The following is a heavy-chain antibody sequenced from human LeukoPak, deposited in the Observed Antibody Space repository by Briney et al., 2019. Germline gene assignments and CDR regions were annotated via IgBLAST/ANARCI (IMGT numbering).Heavy chain of an antibody. CDR2: ISSSGTTI. CDR1: GFTFSTHT. CDR3: ARDAYQYSSGWFFDY. Sequence: PGGSLRLSCAASGFTFSTHTMNWVRQAPGKGLEWVSYISSSGTTIYYADSVEGRFTISRDNAKNSLYLQMNSLRAEDTAVYYCARDAYQYSSGWFFDYWGQGTLVTVSS. D-gene: IGHD6-19*01. J-gene: IGHJ4*02. V-gene: IGHV3-48*01.